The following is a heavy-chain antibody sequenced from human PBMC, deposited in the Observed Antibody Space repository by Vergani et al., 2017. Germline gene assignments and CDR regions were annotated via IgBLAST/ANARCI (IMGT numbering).Heavy chain of an antibody. Sequence: QVQLVESGGGLVKPGGSLRLSCAASGFTFSDYYMSWIRQAPGKGLEWVSYISSSSSYTNYADSVKGRFTISRDNAKNSLYLQMNSLRAEDTAVYYCAKGDDSSGYYDYWGQGTLVTVSS. D-gene: IGHD3-22*01. CDR2: ISSSSSYT. CDR1: GFTFSDYY. J-gene: IGHJ4*02. V-gene: IGHV3-11*06. CDR3: AKGDDSSGYYDY.